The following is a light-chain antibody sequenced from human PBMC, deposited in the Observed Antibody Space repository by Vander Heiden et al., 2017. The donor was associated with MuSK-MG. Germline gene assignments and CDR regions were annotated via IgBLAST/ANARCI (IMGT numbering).Light chain of an antibody. CDR1: QDISNY. Sequence: RITRSPSSLSASVGDRVTITCQASQDISNYLNWYQQKPGKAPKLLIYDASNLETGVTLRLSGSGSGTDFTFIISSLQTEVIVTYYCQQHDNLPTFGGGTKVEIK. V-gene: IGKV1-33*01. CDR2: DAS. CDR3: QQHDNLPT. J-gene: IGKJ4*01.